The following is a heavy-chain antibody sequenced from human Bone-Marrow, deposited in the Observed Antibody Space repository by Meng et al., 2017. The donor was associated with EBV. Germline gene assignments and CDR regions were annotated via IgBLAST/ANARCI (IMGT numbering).Heavy chain of an antibody. CDR1: GFSLNTGGAA. CDR2: VYWDDDK. V-gene: IGHV2-5*02. J-gene: IGHJ4*02. D-gene: IGHD1-1*01. Sequence: LKESGPTLVRPTQTLTLTGTFSGFSLNTGGAAVSWVRQPPGKALEWLAIVYWDDDKRYSPSLKNRLSITKDTSKNQVVLTMTNMDPVDTGTYYCAHRKNNWEIIEIDCWGQGILVTVSS. CDR3: AHRKNNWEIIEIDC.